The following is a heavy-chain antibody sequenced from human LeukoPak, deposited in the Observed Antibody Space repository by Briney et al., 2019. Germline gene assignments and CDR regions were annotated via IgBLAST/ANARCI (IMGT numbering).Heavy chain of an antibody. V-gene: IGHV1-2*02. CDR1: GYSFTDKY. CDR2: INPNSGGT. J-gene: IGHJ5*02. Sequence: SVKVSCKASGYSFTDKYMHWVRQAPGQGLEWMGWINPNSGGTNYAQKFQGRVTMATDTSMSTAYMELSRLTSDDTAVYYCARAGGRSWFDPWGQGTLVTVSS. CDR3: ARAGGRSWFDP.